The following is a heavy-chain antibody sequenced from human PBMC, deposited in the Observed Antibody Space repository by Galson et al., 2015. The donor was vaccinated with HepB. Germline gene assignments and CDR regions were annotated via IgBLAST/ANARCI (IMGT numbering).Heavy chain of an antibody. D-gene: IGHD3-10*01. V-gene: IGHV3-11*01. CDR2: ITSDGTTM. CDR3: ARDSFGEGPELDY. CDR1: GFTFNHYY. Sequence: SLRLSCAASGFTFNHYYMNWIRQAPGKGLEWVSYITSDGTTMYYADSVKGRFTISRDNAKNSLYLEMNSLRAEDTAVYYCARDSFGEGPELDYWGQGTLVTVSS. J-gene: IGHJ4*02.